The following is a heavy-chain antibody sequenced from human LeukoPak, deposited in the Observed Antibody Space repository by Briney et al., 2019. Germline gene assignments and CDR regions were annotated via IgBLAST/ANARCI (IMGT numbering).Heavy chain of an antibody. J-gene: IGHJ4*02. D-gene: IGHD2-21*01. CDR1: GFTLSSYA. V-gene: IGHV3-23*01. CDR2: ISVSGNP. CDR3: AKAPVTTCSGAYCYPFDY. Sequence: GGSLRLSCAASGFTLSSYAMSWVRQAPGRGLEWVSAISVSGNPYQADSVKGRFTIPRGSPKNTLYLQMNRLRAEDAAVYYCAKAPVTTCSGAYCYPFDYWGQGTLVTVSS.